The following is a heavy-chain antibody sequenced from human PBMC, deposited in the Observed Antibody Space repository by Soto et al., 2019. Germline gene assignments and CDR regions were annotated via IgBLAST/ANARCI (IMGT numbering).Heavy chain of an antibody. CDR1: GFTFDDYA. D-gene: IGHD1-7*01. Sequence: GGSLRLSCAASGFTFDDYAMHWVRQAPGKGLEWVSGISWNSGSIGYADSVKGRFTISRDNAKNSLYLQMNSLRAEDTALYYCAKVDNWNYAFDIWGQGTMVTVSS. J-gene: IGHJ3*02. V-gene: IGHV3-9*01. CDR3: AKVDNWNYAFDI. CDR2: ISWNSGSI.